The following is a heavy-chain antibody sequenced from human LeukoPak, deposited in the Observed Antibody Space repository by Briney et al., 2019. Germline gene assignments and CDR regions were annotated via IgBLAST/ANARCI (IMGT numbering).Heavy chain of an antibody. CDR2: IFYTGST. Sequence: SETLSLTCTVSGGSISSYYWSWIRQPPGKGLEWIGYIFYTGSTNYNPSLKSRVTISVLTSKDRFSLKLSSVTAADTAVYYCATLTGGDDAFDIWGQGTMVTVSS. CDR3: ATLTGGDDAFDI. D-gene: IGHD4-23*01. CDR1: GGSISSYY. J-gene: IGHJ3*02. V-gene: IGHV4-59*01.